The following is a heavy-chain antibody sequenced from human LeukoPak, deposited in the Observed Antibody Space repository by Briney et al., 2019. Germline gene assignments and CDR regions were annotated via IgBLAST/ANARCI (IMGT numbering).Heavy chain of an antibody. CDR3: ARGPGKWLRTLDY. D-gene: IGHD5-12*01. V-gene: IGHV1-8*01. J-gene: IGHJ4*02. Sequence: ASAKISCRASGGTFSSYDSNWVRHAIGQRLEWMRWMISNSGNTGYAQKFQGRVTMTRNTSISTAYKELSSLRSEDTAVYYCARGPGKWLRTLDYWGQGTLVTVSS. CDR2: MISNSGNT. CDR1: GGTFSSYD.